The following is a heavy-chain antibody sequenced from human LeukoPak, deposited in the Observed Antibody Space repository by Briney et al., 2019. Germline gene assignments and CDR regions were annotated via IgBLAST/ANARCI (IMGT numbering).Heavy chain of an antibody. CDR1: GFTFSSYA. D-gene: IGHD2-15*01. CDR3: ARGVGFSHDAFDI. CDR2: ISYDGSNK. Sequence: QPGRSLRLSCVASGFTFSSYAMHWVRQAPGKGLEWVAVISYDGSNKYYADSVKGRFTISRDNSKNTLYLQMNSLRAEDTAVYYCARGVGFSHDAFDIWGQGTMVTVPS. J-gene: IGHJ3*02. V-gene: IGHV3-30-3*01.